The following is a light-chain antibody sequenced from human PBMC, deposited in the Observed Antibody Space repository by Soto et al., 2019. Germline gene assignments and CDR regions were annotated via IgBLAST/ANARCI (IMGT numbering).Light chain of an antibody. V-gene: IGKV1-39*01. Sequence: DIQMTQYPSSLSASVGDRVTITCRASQNIRIYLNWFQQKPGKDPNLLIYGACSLQSGVPSRFSGSRSGTDFTLTINSLQPEDFAVYYCQQTYNSPLTFGQGTKADIK. CDR3: QQTYNSPLT. J-gene: IGKJ1*01. CDR2: GAC. CDR1: QNIRIY.